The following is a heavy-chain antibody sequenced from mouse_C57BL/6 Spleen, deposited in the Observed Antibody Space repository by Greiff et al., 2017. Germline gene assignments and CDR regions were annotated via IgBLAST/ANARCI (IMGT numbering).Heavy chain of an antibody. J-gene: IGHJ2*01. V-gene: IGHV2-2*01. D-gene: IGHD4-1*01. CDR3: ARRNWDEGYCDY. CDR1: GFSLTSCG. CDR2: LWSGGST. Sequence: QVQLQQSGPGLVQPSQSLSITCTVSGFSLTSCGVYWVRQSPGRGLVWLGVLWSGGSTDYNAAFISSLSISKNNSKSQIFFKMNSLQADDTAIYNSARRNWDEGYCDYWGQGTTLTVSS.